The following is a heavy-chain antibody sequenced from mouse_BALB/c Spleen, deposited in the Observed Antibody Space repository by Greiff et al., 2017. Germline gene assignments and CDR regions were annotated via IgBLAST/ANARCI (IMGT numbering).Heavy chain of an antibody. D-gene: IGHD3-3*01. CDR2: ISDGGSYT. J-gene: IGHJ4*01. V-gene: IGHV5-4*02. CDR1: GFTFSDYY. CDR3: ASSYRAYAMDY. Sequence: DVMLVESGGGLVKPGGSLKLSCAASGFTFSDYYMYWVRQTPEKRLEWVATISDGGSYTYYPDSVKGRFTISRDNAKNNLYLQMSSLKSEDTAMYYCASSYRAYAMDYWGQGTSVTVSS.